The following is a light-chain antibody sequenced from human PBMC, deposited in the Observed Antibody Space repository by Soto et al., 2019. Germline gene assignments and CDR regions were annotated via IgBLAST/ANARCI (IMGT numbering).Light chain of an antibody. CDR2: TAS. CDR1: QNIKNW. V-gene: IGKV1-5*03. Sequence: DIQMTQSPSTLSASVGDRVTIACRASQNIKNWLAWYQQKPGKVPKLLVYTASSLESGVPSRFSGRGSGTEFTLTISSLQPDDFATCYCQQYNSYSRGTFGQGTKVEIK. CDR3: QQYNSYSRGT. J-gene: IGKJ1*01.